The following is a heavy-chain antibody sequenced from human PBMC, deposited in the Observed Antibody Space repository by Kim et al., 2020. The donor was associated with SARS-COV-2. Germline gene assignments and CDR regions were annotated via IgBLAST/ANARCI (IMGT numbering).Heavy chain of an antibody. CDR1: GFTFTSSA. J-gene: IGHJ6*02. CDR3: AAGGGATGYGMDV. V-gene: IGHV1-58*01. CDR2: IVVGSGNT. Sequence: SVKVSCKASGFTFTSSAVQWVRQARGQRLEWLGWIVVGSGNTNYAQKFQERVTITRDMSTSTAYMELSSLRPEDTAVYYCAAGGGATGYGMDVWGQGTTVSVSS. D-gene: IGHD1-26*01.